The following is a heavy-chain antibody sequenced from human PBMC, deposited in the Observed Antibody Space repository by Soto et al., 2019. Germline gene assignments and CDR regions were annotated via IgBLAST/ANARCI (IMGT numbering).Heavy chain of an antibody. Sequence: GASVKVSCKASGGTFSSYTISWVRQAPGQGLEWMGRIIPILGIANYAQKFQGKVTITADKSTSTAYMELSSLISEDTAVYYCARERGDTAPSPWGQGTLVTVSS. D-gene: IGHD5-18*01. CDR3: ARERGDTAPSP. CDR2: IIPILGIA. J-gene: IGHJ5*02. CDR1: GGTFSSYT. V-gene: IGHV1-69*04.